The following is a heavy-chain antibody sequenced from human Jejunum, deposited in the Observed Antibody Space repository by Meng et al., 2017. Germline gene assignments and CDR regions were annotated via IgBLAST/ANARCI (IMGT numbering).Heavy chain of an antibody. D-gene: IGHD1-26*01. V-gene: IGHV3-72*01. CDR3: TRGYSGINIYAFDI. J-gene: IGHJ3*02. CDR1: EFGFSDQY. Sequence: GESLKISCTASEFGFSDQYMDWVRQAPGKGLEWVGRIANRRNDYTTEYAASVKGRFTISREDSQNSLYLQMNSLKNEDTAVYFCTRGYSGINIYAFDIWGQGTMVTVSS. CDR2: IANRRNDYTT.